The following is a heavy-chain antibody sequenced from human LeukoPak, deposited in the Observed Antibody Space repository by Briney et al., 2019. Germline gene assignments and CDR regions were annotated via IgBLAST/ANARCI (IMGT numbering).Heavy chain of an antibody. J-gene: IGHJ4*02. CDR2: IRYDGSNK. D-gene: IGHD6-19*01. CDR1: GFTFSTYG. V-gene: IGHV3-30*02. Sequence: GGSLRLSCAASGFTFSTYGMQWVRQAPGKGLEWVAFIRYDGSNKFYGDSVKGRFTISRDNSKNTLFLQLNSLRPDDTAVYYCVKDLYSSGWYEPVDYWGQGTLVAVSS. CDR3: VKDLYSSGWYEPVDY.